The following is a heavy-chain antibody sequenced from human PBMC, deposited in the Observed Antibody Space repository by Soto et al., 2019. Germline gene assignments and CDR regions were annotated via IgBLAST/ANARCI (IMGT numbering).Heavy chain of an antibody. CDR1: GFTFSSNA. Sequence: GGSLRLSCAASGFTFSSNAMHWVRQAPGKGLEWVAVISYDGSNKYYADSVKGRFTISRDNSKNTLYLQMNSLRAEDTAVYYCAKSNYYDSSGYIDYWGQGTLVTVSS. J-gene: IGHJ4*02. V-gene: IGHV3-30*18. CDR2: ISYDGSNK. CDR3: AKSNYYDSSGYIDY. D-gene: IGHD3-22*01.